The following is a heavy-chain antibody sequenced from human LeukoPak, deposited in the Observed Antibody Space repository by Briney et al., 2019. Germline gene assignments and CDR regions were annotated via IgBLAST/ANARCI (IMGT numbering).Heavy chain of an antibody. CDR2: IYYCGST. CDR3: AGGYGSSWYYFDY. J-gene: IGHJ4*02. CDR1: GGSISSYY. Sequence: SETLSLTCTVSGGSISSYYWSWIRQPPGKGLEWIGYIYYCGSTNYNPSLKSRVTISVDTSKNQFSLKLSSVTAADTAVYYCAGGYGSSWYYFDYWGQGTLVTVSS. V-gene: IGHV4-59*01. D-gene: IGHD6-13*01.